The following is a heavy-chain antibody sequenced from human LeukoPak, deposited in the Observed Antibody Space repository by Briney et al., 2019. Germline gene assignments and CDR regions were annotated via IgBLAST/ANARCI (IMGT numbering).Heavy chain of an antibody. CDR1: GFTFSDYY. V-gene: IGHV3-11*01. J-gene: IGHJ2*01. Sequence: PGGSLRLSCAASGFTFSDYYMSWIRQAPGKGLEWVSYISGSGSTIYYADSVKGRFTISRDNAKNSLYLQMNSLRAEDTAAYYCARDHYGSGSYFDLWGRGTLVTVSS. D-gene: IGHD3-10*01. CDR3: ARDHYGSGSYFDL. CDR2: ISGSGSTI.